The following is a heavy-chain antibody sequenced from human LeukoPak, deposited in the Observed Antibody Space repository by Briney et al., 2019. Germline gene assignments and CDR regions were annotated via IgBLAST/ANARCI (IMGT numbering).Heavy chain of an antibody. Sequence: GGSLRLSCVTSGFTFSTYAFHWVRQAPGKGLEWVATMSFDVNNKYYADSVRGRFTISRDNSKNTLYLQMNSLRAEDTAVYYCARTREFPSYYFGYWGQGTLATVSS. CDR1: GFTFSTYA. CDR3: ARTREFPSYYFGY. V-gene: IGHV3-30*04. CDR2: MSFDVNNK. J-gene: IGHJ4*02.